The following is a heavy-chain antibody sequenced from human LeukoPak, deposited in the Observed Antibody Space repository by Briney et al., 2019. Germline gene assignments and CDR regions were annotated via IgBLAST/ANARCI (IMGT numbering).Heavy chain of an antibody. CDR1: GFTFSSYE. D-gene: IGHD4-23*01. J-gene: IGHJ4*02. V-gene: IGHV3-48*03. Sequence: GGSLRLSCAASGFTFSSYEMHWVRQAPGKGLEWVSYISSSGSDIYYADSVKGRFSIARDNAKNSLYLHMNSLRAEDTAVYYCARDYGGSSPFDYWGQGTLVTVSS. CDR3: ARDYGGSSPFDY. CDR2: ISSSGSDI.